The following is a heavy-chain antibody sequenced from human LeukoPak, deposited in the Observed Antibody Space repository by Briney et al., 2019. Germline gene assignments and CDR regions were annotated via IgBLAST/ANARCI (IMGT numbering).Heavy chain of an antibody. D-gene: IGHD3-10*01. CDR2: IYYSGST. Sequence: SETLSLTCTVSGGSISSSSYYWGWIRQPPGKGLEWIGSIYYSGSTYYNPSLKSRVTMSVDTSKNQFSLKLSSVTAADTAVYYCARASRMVRGYYYYYMDVWGKGTTVTISS. J-gene: IGHJ6*03. V-gene: IGHV4-39*07. CDR3: ARASRMVRGYYYYYMDV. CDR1: GGSISSSSYY.